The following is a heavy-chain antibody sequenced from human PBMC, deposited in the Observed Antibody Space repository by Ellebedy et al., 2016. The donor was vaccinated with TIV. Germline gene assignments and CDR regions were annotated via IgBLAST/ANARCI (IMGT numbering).Heavy chain of an antibody. V-gene: IGHV3-9*01. D-gene: IGHD6-6*01. Sequence: SLKISXAASGFTFSNYWMSWVRQAPGKGLEWVSGINWNSGIIGYADSVRGRFTISRDNAKNSLYLEMKSLGPEDTALYYCAKDTSDYYGLDVWGQGTTVIVSS. J-gene: IGHJ6*02. CDR2: INWNSGII. CDR3: AKDTSDYYGLDV. CDR1: GFTFSNYW.